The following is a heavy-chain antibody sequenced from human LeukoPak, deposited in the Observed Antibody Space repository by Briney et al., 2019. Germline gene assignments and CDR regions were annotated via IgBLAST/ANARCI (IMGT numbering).Heavy chain of an antibody. CDR3: TRGSYYVAFDI. J-gene: IGHJ3*02. V-gene: IGHV3-15*01. CDR1: GFTFSNAW. Sequence: GGSLRLSCAASGFTFSNAWMSWVRQAPGKGLEWVGRIKSSTDGGTTDYAAPVKGRFTISRDDSKNTLYLQMNSLKTEDTGVCYCTRGSYYVAFDIWGQGTMVTVSS. D-gene: IGHD1-26*01. CDR2: IKSSTDGGTT.